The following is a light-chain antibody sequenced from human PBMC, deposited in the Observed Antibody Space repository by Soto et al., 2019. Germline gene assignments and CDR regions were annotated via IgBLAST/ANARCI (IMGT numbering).Light chain of an antibody. CDR1: QDISDR. Sequence: DIQMTQSPSSLSASVGDRVTITCRASQDISDRIALYQHKPGRVPKLLIYGASTSQSGVPSRFSGSGSGTTFTLTISSLQPEDVASYYCQTYNSAPPLRFTFGPGTKVDIK. CDR3: QTYNSAPPLRFT. J-gene: IGKJ3*01. V-gene: IGKV1-27*01. CDR2: GAS.